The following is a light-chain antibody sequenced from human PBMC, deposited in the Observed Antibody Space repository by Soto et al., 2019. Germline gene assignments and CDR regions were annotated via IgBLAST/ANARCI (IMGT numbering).Light chain of an antibody. Sequence: QSALTQPSSASGSPGQSVTISCTGTSSDVGGYHYVSWYQQHPGKAPKLMIHEVSNRPSGVSNRFSGSKSGNTASLTISGLQAEDEADYYCSSYTSSSTRVFGGGTKLTVL. V-gene: IGLV2-14*01. CDR2: EVS. J-gene: IGLJ3*02. CDR3: SSYTSSSTRV. CDR1: SSDVGGYHY.